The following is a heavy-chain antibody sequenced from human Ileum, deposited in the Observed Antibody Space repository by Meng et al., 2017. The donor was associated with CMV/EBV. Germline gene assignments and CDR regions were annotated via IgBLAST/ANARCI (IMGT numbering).Heavy chain of an antibody. Sequence: GSYYWSWIRQHPGKGLEWIGYIYYNGSTYYNPSLKSRVSISVDRSESQFSLSLSSVTAADTAVYYCARLRISMVRGLITAPPHFFDNWGQGMLVTVSS. V-gene: IGHV4-31*02. D-gene: IGHD3-10*01. J-gene: IGHJ4*02. CDR1: GSYY. CDR2: IYYNGST. CDR3: ARLRISMVRGLITAPPHFFDN.